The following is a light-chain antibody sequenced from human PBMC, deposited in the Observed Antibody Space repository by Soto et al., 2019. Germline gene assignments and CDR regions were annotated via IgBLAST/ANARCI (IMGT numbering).Light chain of an antibody. CDR2: DAS. Sequence: IQMPQSPSSLSVSVGDRVAITSQASQDIRKYLNWYQQKPGKAPKLLIYDASSLESGVPSRFSGSGSGTEFTLTISRLQTDDFATYYCQQFNTYHAFGQGTKVDIK. V-gene: IGKV1-13*02. CDR1: QDIRKY. CDR3: QQFNTYHA. J-gene: IGKJ1*01.